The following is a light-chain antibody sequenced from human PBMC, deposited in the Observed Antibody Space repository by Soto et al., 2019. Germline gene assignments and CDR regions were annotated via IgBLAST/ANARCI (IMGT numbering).Light chain of an antibody. J-gene: IGLJ2*01. CDR2: EDS. CDR1: SSDVGSYNR. CDR3: CSYAGSDIWV. Sequence: QSALTQPASVSGSPGQSIAISCTGSSSDVGSYNRVSWYQQHPAKAPKLIIYEDSERPSGVSNRFSGSKSGNTASLTISGLQAADEADYFCCSYAGSDIWVFGGGTKVTVL. V-gene: IGLV2-23*01.